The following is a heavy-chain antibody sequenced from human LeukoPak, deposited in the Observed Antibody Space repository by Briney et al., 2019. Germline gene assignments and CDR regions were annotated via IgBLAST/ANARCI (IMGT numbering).Heavy chain of an antibody. CDR3: AGAHYYGSGSPPWFDP. V-gene: IGHV4-39*01. J-gene: IGHJ5*02. D-gene: IGHD3-10*01. Sequence: SETLSLTCTVPGGSISSSSYYWGWIRQPPGKGLEWIGSIYYSGSTYYNPSLKSRATTSVDTSKNRFSLTLSSVTAADTAVYYGAGAHYYGSGSPPWFDPWGQGTLVTVSS. CDR2: IYYSGST. CDR1: GGSISSSSYY.